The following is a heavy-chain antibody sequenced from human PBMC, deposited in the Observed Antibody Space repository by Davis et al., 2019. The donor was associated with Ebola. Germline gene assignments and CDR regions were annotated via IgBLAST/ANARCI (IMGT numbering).Heavy chain of an antibody. D-gene: IGHD4-17*01. Sequence: AASVKVSCKASGYTFTSYAMHWVRQAPGQRLEWMGWINAGNGNTKYSQKFQGRVTITRDTSASTAYMELSSLRSDDTAVYYCARVSGDYTTFDYWGQGTLVTVSS. CDR3: ARVSGDYTTFDY. CDR1: GYTFTSYA. J-gene: IGHJ4*02. V-gene: IGHV1-3*01. CDR2: INAGNGNT.